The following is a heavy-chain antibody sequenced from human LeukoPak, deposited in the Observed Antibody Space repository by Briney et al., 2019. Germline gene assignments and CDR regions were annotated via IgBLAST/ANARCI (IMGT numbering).Heavy chain of an antibody. V-gene: IGHV3-23*01. CDR1: GFTFSSYA. J-gene: IGHJ4*02. D-gene: IGHD1-26*01. Sequence: GGSLRLSCAASGFTFSSYAMSWVRQAPGKGLEWVSAISGSGGSTCYADSVKGRFTISKDNSKNTLYLQMNSLRAEDTAVYYCAKDKANKDYFDYWGQGTLVTVSS. CDR3: AKDKANKDYFDY. CDR2: ISGSGGST.